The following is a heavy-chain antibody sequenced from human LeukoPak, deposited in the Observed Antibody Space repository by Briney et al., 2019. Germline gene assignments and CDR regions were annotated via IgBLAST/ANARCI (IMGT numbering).Heavy chain of an antibody. CDR2: IKQDGSEK. V-gene: IGHV3-7*01. J-gene: IGHJ6*03. Sequence: GGSLRLSCAASGFTFSSYWMTWVRQAPGKGLEWVANIKQDGSEKYSVDSLKGRFTISRDNAKKLLYLQMNSLRVEDTAVYYCARGGPPYYYYYMDVWGKGTTVTVSS. CDR3: ARGGPPYYYYYMDV. D-gene: IGHD6-25*01. CDR1: GFTFSSYW.